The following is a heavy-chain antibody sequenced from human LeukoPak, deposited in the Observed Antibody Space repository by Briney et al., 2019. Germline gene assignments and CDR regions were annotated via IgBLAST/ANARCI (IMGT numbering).Heavy chain of an antibody. V-gene: IGHV4-59*01. CDR2: IYYSGST. CDR1: GGSISTYY. D-gene: IGHD3-10*01. J-gene: IGHJ4*02. CDR3: AREANYYGSGSYFEGTFDY. Sequence: SETLSLTCTVSGGSISTYYWSWIRQPPGKGLEWIGYIYYSGSTNYNPSLKSRVTISADTSKNEFSLRLTSVTAADTAVYYCAREANYYGSGSYFEGTFDYWGQGSLVTVSS.